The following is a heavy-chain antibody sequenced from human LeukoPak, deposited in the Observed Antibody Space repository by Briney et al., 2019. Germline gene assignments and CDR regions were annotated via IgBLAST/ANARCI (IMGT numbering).Heavy chain of an antibody. CDR2: ISGSGGST. D-gene: IGHD2-2*01. CDR1: GFTFSSYA. J-gene: IGHJ6*04. Sequence: GGSLRLSCAASGFTFSSYAMSWVRQAPGKGREWVSAISGSGGSTYYADSVKGRFTISRDNSKNTLYLQMNSLRAEDTAVYYCAKDYCSSTSCYYYYYYGMDVWGKGTTVTVSS. CDR3: AKDYCSSTSCYYYYYYGMDV. V-gene: IGHV3-23*01.